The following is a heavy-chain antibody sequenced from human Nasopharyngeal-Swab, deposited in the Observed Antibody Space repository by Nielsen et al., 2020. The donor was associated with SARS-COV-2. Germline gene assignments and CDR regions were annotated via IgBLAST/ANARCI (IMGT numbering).Heavy chain of an antibody. CDR1: GFTFGDYA. Sequence: GESLTISCTASGFTFGDYAMSWVRQAPGKGLEWVGFIRSKAYGGTTEYAASVKGRFTISRDDSKSIAYLQMNSLKTEDTAVYYCTRDIVVVVAAYYYYYYYMDVWGKGTTVTVSS. CDR2: IRSKAYGGTT. D-gene: IGHD2-15*01. CDR3: TRDIVVVVAAYYYYYYYMDV. J-gene: IGHJ6*03. V-gene: IGHV3-49*04.